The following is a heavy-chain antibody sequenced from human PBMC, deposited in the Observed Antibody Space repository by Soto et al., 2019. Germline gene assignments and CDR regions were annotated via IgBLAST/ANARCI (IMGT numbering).Heavy chain of an antibody. CDR2: IIPIFGTA. V-gene: IGHV1-69*01. CDR3: ATQPYSSSSGYYYGMDV. Sequence: QVQLVQSGAEVKKPGSSVKVSCKASGGTFSSYAISWVRQAPGQGLEWMGGIIPIFGTANYAQKFQGRVRITADESTSTAYMELSSLRSEDTAVYYCATQPYSSSSGYYYGMDVWGQGTTVTVSS. J-gene: IGHJ6*02. D-gene: IGHD6-6*01. CDR1: GGTFSSYA.